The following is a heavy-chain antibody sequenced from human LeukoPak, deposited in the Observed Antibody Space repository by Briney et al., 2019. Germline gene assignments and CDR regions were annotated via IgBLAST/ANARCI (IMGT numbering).Heavy chain of an antibody. V-gene: IGHV1-18*01. D-gene: IGHD6-13*01. J-gene: IGHJ4*02. CDR3: ARDFSSSWPYFDY. Sequence: EASVKVSCKASGYTFTSYGISWVRQAPGQGLEWMGWISVYNGNTNYAQKLQDRVTMTTDTSTSTAYMELRSLTSDDTAVYFCARDFSSSWPYFDYWGQGTLVTVSS. CDR1: GYTFTSYG. CDR2: ISVYNGNT.